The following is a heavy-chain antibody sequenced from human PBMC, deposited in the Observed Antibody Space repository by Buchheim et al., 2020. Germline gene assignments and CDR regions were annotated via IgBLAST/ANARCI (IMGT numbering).Heavy chain of an antibody. J-gene: IGHJ6*02. D-gene: IGHD3-22*01. V-gene: IGHV3-30*18. Sequence: QVQLVESGGGVVQPGRSLRLSCAASGFTFSSYGMHWVRQAPGKGLEWVAVISYDGSNKYYADSVKGRFTISRDNSKSTLYLQMNSLRAEDTAVYYCAKDTHYYDSSGYYPNYYYYYGMDVWGQGTT. CDR1: GFTFSSYG. CDR3: AKDTHYYDSSGYYPNYYYYYGMDV. CDR2: ISYDGSNK.